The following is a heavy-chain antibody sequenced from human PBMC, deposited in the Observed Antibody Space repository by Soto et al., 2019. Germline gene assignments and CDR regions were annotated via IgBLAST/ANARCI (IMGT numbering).Heavy chain of an antibody. Sequence: QITLKESGPTLVKPTQTLTLTCTFSGFSLSTSGVGVGWIRQPPGKALEWLALIYWDDNKRYSPSLKSRLTITKDTSKNQVVLTMTNMDPVDTATYYCAHRRDDIRCFDYWGQGTLVTVSS. D-gene: IGHD3-9*01. J-gene: IGHJ4*02. CDR2: IYWDDNK. CDR3: AHRRDDIRCFDY. V-gene: IGHV2-5*02. CDR1: GFSLSTSGVG.